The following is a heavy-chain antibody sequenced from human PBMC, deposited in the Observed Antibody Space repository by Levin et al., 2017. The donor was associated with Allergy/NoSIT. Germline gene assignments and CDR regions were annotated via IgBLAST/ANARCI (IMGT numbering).Heavy chain of an antibody. D-gene: IGHD2-15*01. V-gene: IGHV3-21*01. CDR1: GFTFSTYS. CDR3: AREMVAHQELDY. Sequence: GGSLRLSCAASGFTFSTYSMNWVRQAPGKGLEWISSISSSSSYIFHADSVKGRFTISRDNPKNLLYLQMNGLRADDTAVYYCAREMVAHQELDYWGQGTLVTVSS. J-gene: IGHJ4*02. CDR2: ISSSSSYI.